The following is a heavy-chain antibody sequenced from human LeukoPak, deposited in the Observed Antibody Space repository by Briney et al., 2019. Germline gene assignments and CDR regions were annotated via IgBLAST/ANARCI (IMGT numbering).Heavy chain of an antibody. V-gene: IGHV3-74*01. Sequence: PGGSLILSCAASGFSFSSYWMHWVRQAPGKGLEWVSRINSDGSSTTYADSVKGRSSISRDNAKNTLYLHMSSLRAEDTGVYYCARAVRAHPPADFWGQGTLVTVSS. CDR3: ARAVRAHPPADF. CDR2: INSDGSST. D-gene: IGHD3-3*01. CDR1: GFSFSSYW. J-gene: IGHJ4*02.